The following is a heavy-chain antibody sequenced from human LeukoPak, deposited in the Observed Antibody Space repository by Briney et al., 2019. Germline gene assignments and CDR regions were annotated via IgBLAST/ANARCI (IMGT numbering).Heavy chain of an antibody. D-gene: IGHD3-22*01. Sequence: GGSLRLSCAASGFTFSDYYMSWIRQAPGKGLEWVSYISSSGSTIYYADSVKGRFTISRDNAKNSLYLQMNSLRAEDTAVYYCARPDSSGYYPVLGYWGQGTLVTVSS. CDR3: ARPDSSGYYPVLGY. CDR1: GFTFSDYY. V-gene: IGHV3-11*01. J-gene: IGHJ4*02. CDR2: ISSSGSTI.